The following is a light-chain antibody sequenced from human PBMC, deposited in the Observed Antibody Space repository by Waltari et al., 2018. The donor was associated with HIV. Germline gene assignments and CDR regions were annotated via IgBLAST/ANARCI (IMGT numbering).Light chain of an antibody. Sequence: DVVVTQSPDSLAVSLGERATLNCRSSQSILYSSNNQNYLAWYQQKPGQRPKLLIYWASARQSGVPDRFSGNGSGTDFTLTISSLQAEDVAVYYCQQYSDVHYTFGQGTKLEIK. CDR1: QSILYSSNNQNY. V-gene: IGKV4-1*01. CDR3: QQYSDVHYT. J-gene: IGKJ2*01. CDR2: WAS.